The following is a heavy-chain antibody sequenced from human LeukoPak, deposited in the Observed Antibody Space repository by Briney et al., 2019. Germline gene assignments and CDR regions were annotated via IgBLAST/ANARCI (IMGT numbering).Heavy chain of an antibody. Sequence: AGGSLRLSCAASEFTFGSYTINWVRQAPGKGLEWVSSISSTSTYISYADSVKGRFTISRDNSKNSLYLQMNSLRTEDTALYYCAKDFLLYYGGMDVWGQGTTVTVSS. CDR1: EFTFGSYT. D-gene: IGHD2/OR15-2a*01. CDR2: ISSTSTYI. J-gene: IGHJ6*02. CDR3: AKDFLLYYGGMDV. V-gene: IGHV3-21*04.